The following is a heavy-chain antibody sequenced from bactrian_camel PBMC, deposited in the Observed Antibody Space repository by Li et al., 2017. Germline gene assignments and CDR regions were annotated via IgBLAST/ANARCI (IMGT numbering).Heavy chain of an antibody. V-gene: IGHV3S40*01. J-gene: IGHJ6*01. CDR2: IDSGAGAT. CDR1: GFTFNSFG. D-gene: IGHD2*01. Sequence: VQLVESGGGSVQTGGSLRLSCATSGFTFNSFGMSWVRQAPGKGFEWVSSIDSGAGATYYADSVKGRFTISRDNAGNTLYLQLNSLKPEDTAVYYCVRGEPMVASVVSFGYWGQGTQVTVS. CDR3: VRGEPMVASVVSFGY.